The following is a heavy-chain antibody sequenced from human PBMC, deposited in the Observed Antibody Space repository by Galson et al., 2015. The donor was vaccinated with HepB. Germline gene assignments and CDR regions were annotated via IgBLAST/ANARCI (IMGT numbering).Heavy chain of an antibody. CDR2: IWYDGSKK. D-gene: IGHD3-22*01. V-gene: IGHV3-33*01. Sequence: SLRLSCAASGFTFSSYGMHWVRQAPGKGLEWVAVIWYDGSKKYYADSVKGRFTISRDNSKNTLFLQMNSLRAEDTAVYYCARDRRYYDSSLDSWGQGTLVTVSS. J-gene: IGHJ4*02. CDR3: ARDRRYYDSSLDS. CDR1: GFTFSSYG.